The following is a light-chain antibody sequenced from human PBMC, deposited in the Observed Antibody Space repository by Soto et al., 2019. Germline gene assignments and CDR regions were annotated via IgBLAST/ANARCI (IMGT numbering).Light chain of an antibody. CDR2: DVS. Sequence: QVVLTQPPSASGSPGQSVTLSCTGSSSDVGGYEHVSWYQQHPGRVPKPLIYDVSKRLSGVPDRFSGSKSGNTASLTVSGLQAEDEADYYCSSYAGSDNMIFGGGTKLTVL. CDR1: SSDVGGYEH. CDR3: SSYAGSDNMI. J-gene: IGLJ2*01. V-gene: IGLV2-8*01.